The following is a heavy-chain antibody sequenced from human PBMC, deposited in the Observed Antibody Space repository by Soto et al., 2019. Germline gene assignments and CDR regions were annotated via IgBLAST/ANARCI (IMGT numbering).Heavy chain of an antibody. CDR3: ARDLTMVRGVIYYMDV. J-gene: IGHJ6*03. D-gene: IGHD3-10*01. CDR1: GYTFTSYA. CDR2: INAGSGNT. V-gene: IGHV1-3*01. Sequence: QVQLVQSGAEVKKPGASVKVSCTASGYTFTSYAMHWVRQAPGQRLEWMGWINAGSGNTKYSQKFQGRVAITRDTSASTAYMELSSLRSEDTAIYYCARDLTMVRGVIYYMDVWGKGTTVTVSS.